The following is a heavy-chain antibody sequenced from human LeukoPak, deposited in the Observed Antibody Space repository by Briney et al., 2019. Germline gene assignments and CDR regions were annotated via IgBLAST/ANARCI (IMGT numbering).Heavy chain of an antibody. J-gene: IGHJ4*02. CDR2: ISSSSSYI. CDR1: GFTFSSYS. V-gene: IGHV3-21*04. D-gene: IGHD2-21*02. CDR3: VKDINEDGPTLVTGIKSPGFDY. Sequence: PGGSLRLSYAASGFTFSSYSMNWVRQAPGKGLEWVSSISSSSSYIYYADSVKGRFTISRDNSKHSLYLQLNSLRTEDTAFYYCVKDINEDGPTLVTGIKSPGFDYWGQGTLVTVSS.